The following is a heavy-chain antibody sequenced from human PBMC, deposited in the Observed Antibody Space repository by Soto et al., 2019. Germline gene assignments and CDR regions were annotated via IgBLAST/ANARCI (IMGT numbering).Heavy chain of an antibody. Sequence: SETLSLTCTVSGVSIHNSHSFWAWIRQPPGKGLQFIASVYHNGGAHYNSSLKSRVTISVDTANNQVSLRMRSLTAADTAFYYCGRVVEGATRHTDPDSCGQVILVIVSS. D-gene: IGHD2-21*01. CDR2: VYHNGGA. J-gene: IGHJ5*02. CDR1: GVSIHNSHSF. CDR3: GRVVEGATRHTDPDS. V-gene: IGHV4-39*01.